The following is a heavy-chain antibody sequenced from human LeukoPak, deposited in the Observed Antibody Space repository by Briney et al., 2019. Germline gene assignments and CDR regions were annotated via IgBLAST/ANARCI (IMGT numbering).Heavy chain of an antibody. CDR3: ARKLTGTTYFDY. D-gene: IGHD1-1*01. V-gene: IGHV3-48*03. Sequence: QPGGSLRLSCVASGFTFSRYDMNWVRLAPGKGLEWVSYIHSGGNTIFYADSVKGRFTISRDYAKNSLYLQMNSLRAEDTAVYYCARKLTGTTYFDYWGQGTLVTVSS. CDR2: IHSGGNTI. CDR1: GFTFSRYD. J-gene: IGHJ4*02.